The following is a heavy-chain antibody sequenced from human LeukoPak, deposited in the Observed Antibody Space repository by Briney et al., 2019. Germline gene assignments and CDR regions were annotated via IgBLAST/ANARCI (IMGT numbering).Heavy chain of an antibody. CDR3: ARATGGEFVYSFDY. V-gene: IGHV4-59*01. CDR2: VHYTGVT. D-gene: IGHD2-8*02. CDR1: GASISSDF. J-gene: IGHJ4*02. Sequence: SETLSLTCSVSGASISSDFWSWIRQPPGKGLEYIGYVHYTGVTNYNASLKSRVTMSIDTSKNQFSLNLRSVTAADTAVYYCARATGGEFVYSFDYRGLGTLVTVS.